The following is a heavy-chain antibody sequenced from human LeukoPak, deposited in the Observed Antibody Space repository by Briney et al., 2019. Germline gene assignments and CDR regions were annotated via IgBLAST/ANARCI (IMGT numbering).Heavy chain of an antibody. D-gene: IGHD2-8*01. CDR3: ARGREVYAEWFDP. V-gene: IGHV1-2*02. CDR2: INPNSGGT. Sequence: GASVKVSCKASGYTITGYYMHWVRQAPGQGLERMGWINPNSGGTNYAQKFQGRVTMTRDTSISTAYMELSRLRSDDTAVYYCARGREVYAEWFDPWGQGTLVTVSS. CDR1: GYTITGYY. J-gene: IGHJ5*02.